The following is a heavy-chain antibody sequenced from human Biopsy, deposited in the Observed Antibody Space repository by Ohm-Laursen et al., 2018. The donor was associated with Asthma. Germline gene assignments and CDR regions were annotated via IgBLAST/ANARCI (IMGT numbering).Heavy chain of an antibody. D-gene: IGHD3-3*02. CDR1: GFTFGDYW. CDR2: IKHDGSEK. Sequence: SLRLSCAASGFTFGDYWMSWVRQVPGKGLEWVANIKHDGSEKNHVDSLKGRFTISRDNAKNSLYLQMNSLRAEDTAVYYCARTFHFWSPYHAEQYQLWGQGTLVTVSS. CDR3: ARTFHFWSPYHAEQYQL. J-gene: IGHJ1*01. V-gene: IGHV3-7*01.